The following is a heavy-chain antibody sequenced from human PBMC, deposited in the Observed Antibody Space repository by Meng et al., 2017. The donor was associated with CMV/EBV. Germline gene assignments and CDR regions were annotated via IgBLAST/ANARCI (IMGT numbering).Heavy chain of an antibody. CDR1: GSTFSSHG. CDR2: IRYDGSNK. CDR3: AKDLGDIVVVPAAQPQGGMDV. D-gene: IGHD2-2*01. J-gene: IGHJ6*02. Sequence: GGSLRLSCAASGSTFSSHGMHWVRQAPAKGLEWVAFIRYDGSNKYYADSVKGRVTISRDNSKNTLYLQMNSLRAEDTAVYYCAKDLGDIVVVPAAQPQGGMDVWGQGTTVTVSS. V-gene: IGHV3-30*02.